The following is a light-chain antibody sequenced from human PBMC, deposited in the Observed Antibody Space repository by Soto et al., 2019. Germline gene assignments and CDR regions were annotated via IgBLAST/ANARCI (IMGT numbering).Light chain of an antibody. CDR1: QTISSW. Sequence: DIQMTQSPSTLSGSVGDRVTITCRASQTISSWLAWYQQKPGKAPKLLIYKASTLKSGVPSRFSGSGSGTEFTLTISSLQPDDFATYSGQHYNSYSEACGQGTKVDIK. V-gene: IGKV1-5*03. J-gene: IGKJ1*01. CDR2: KAS. CDR3: QHYNSYSEA.